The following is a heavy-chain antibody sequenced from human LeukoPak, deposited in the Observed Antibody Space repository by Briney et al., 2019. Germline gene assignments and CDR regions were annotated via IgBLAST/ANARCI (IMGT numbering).Heavy chain of an antibody. J-gene: IGHJ4*02. Sequence: SETLSLTCTVSGGSISSYYWSWIRQPAGKGLQWIGRIYTSGSTNYNPSLKSRVTMSVDTSKNQFSLKLSSVTAADTAVYYCARDLDSSGWCNFDYWGQGTLVTVSS. CDR2: IYTSGST. D-gene: IGHD6-19*01. CDR3: ARDLDSSGWCNFDY. CDR1: GGSISSYY. V-gene: IGHV4-4*07.